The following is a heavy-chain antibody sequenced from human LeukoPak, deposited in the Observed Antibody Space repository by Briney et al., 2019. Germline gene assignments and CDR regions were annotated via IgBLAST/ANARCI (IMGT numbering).Heavy chain of an antibody. Sequence: SETLSLTCAVYGGSFSGYYWSWIRQPPGKGLEWIGEITHSGSTNYNPSLKSRVTTSVDTSKNQFSLKLTSVTAADSAVYYCARTNTVFYYFDYWGQGTLVTVSS. V-gene: IGHV4-34*01. CDR3: ARTNTVFYYFDY. CDR1: GGSFSGYY. J-gene: IGHJ4*02. CDR2: ITHSGST. D-gene: IGHD1/OR15-1a*01.